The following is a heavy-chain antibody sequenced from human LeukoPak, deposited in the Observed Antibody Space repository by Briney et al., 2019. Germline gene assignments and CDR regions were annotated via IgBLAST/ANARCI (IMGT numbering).Heavy chain of an antibody. J-gene: IGHJ3*02. CDR1: GFTFSSYW. V-gene: IGHV3-74*01. Sequence: PGGSLRLSCAASGFTFSSYWMHWVRQAPGKGLVWVSRINSDGSSTTYGDSVKGRFTISRDNAKNTLYMYIHSLRAEDTAVYYCAREYYDSRLRDAFDIWGRGTMVTVSS. D-gene: IGHD3-22*01. CDR2: INSDGSST. CDR3: AREYYDSRLRDAFDI.